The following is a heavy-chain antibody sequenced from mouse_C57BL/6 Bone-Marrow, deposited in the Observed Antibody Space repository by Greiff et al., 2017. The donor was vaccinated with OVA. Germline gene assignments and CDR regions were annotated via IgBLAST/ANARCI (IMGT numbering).Heavy chain of an antibody. CDR1: GFTFSSYG. D-gene: IGHD1-1*01. Sequence: EVKLVESGGDLVKPGGSLKLSCAASGFTFSSYGMSWVRQTPDKRLEWVATISSGGGYTYYPDSVKGRFTISRDNAKTTLYLEMSRLKSEDTAIYGCASPTVVDVDDWGQGTTLTVSS. J-gene: IGHJ2*01. CDR2: ISSGGGYT. CDR3: ASPTVVDVDD. V-gene: IGHV5-6*01.